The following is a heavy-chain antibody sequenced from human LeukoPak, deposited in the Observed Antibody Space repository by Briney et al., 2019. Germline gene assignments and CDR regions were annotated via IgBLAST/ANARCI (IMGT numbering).Heavy chain of an antibody. D-gene: IGHD3-22*01. J-gene: IGHJ4*02. V-gene: IGHV1-2*04. CDR3: ARVPYYYGSSGYYFDY. Sequence: ASVKVSCKASGYTFTGYYMHWVRQAPGQGLEWMGWINPNSGGTNYAQKFQGWVTMTRDTSISTAYMELSRLGSDDTAVYYCARVPYYYGSSGYYFDYWGQGTLVTVSS. CDR1: GYTFTGYY. CDR2: INPNSGGT.